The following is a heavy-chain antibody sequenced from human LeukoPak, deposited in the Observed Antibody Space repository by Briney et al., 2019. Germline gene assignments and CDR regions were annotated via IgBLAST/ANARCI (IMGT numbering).Heavy chain of an antibody. CDR1: GFTFSSYE. CDR3: ATTQKGWELLPPYYFDY. CDR2: ISSSGSTI. J-gene: IGHJ4*02. D-gene: IGHD1-26*01. Sequence: PTGGSLRLSCAASGFTFSSYEMNWVRQAPGKGLEWVSYISSSGSTIYYADSVKGRFTISRDNSKNTLYLQMNSLRAEDTAVYYCATTQKGWELLPPYYFDYWGQGTLVTVSS. V-gene: IGHV3-48*03.